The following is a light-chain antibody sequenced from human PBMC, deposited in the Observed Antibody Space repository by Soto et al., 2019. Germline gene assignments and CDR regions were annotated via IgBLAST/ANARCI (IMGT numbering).Light chain of an antibody. V-gene: IGKV1-12*01. CDR2: AAS. Sequence: DIQMTHSPSSVSASVGDRVTITCRASQDISIWLAWYQQKPGKAPNLLIYAASSLQSGVPSRFSRSGSGKDFTLTISSLQTEDFATYYCPQANSFLLTFGGGIKVDIX. J-gene: IGKJ4*01. CDR3: PQANSFLLT. CDR1: QDISIW.